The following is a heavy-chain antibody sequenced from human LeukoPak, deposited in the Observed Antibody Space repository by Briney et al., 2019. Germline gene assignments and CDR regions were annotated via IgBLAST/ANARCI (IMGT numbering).Heavy chain of an antibody. CDR2: MYLSGTT. CDR1: GDSINSLDL. Sequence: SETLSLTCTVSGDSINSLDLWSWVRQPPGKGLEWIGEMYLSGTTHSNPSVKSRVTISIDKSKNQFFLNLNSVTAADTAVYYCAGLVGRYSSGLYYYYFDYWGQGTLVTVSS. CDR3: AGLVGRYSSGLYYYYFDY. J-gene: IGHJ4*02. V-gene: IGHV4-4*02. D-gene: IGHD3-22*01.